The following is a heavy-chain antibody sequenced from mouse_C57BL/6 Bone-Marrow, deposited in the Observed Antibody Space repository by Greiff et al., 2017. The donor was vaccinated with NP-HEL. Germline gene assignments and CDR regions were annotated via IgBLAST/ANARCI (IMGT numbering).Heavy chain of an antibody. CDR3: ARGTVRFAY. Sequence: QVQLQQPGAELVKPGASVKLSCKASGYTFTSYWMHWVKQRPGQGLEWIGMIHPNSGSTNYNEKFKSKATLTVDKSSSTAYMQLSSLTSEDSAVYYCARGTVRFAYWGQGTLVTVSA. CDR2: IHPNSGST. V-gene: IGHV1-64*01. J-gene: IGHJ3*01. D-gene: IGHD3-3*01. CDR1: GYTFTSYW.